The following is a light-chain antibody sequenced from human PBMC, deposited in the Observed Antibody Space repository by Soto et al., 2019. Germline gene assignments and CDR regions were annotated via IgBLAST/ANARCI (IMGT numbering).Light chain of an antibody. Sequence: QSALTQPPSASGSPGQSVTISCTGTSSDVGGYNYVSWYQQHPGKAPRLLIYEVTKRPSGVPDRFSGSKSGNTASLTVSGLQADDEAEYYCCSNAGSHSYFFGTATKLTVL. CDR3: CSNAGSHSYF. J-gene: IGLJ1*01. CDR1: SSDVGGYNY. V-gene: IGLV2-8*01. CDR2: EVT.